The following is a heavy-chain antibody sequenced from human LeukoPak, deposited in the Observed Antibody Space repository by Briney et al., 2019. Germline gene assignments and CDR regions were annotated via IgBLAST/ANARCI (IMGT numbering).Heavy chain of an antibody. CDR2: IYPGDSDT. D-gene: IGHD2-2*01. V-gene: IGHV5-51*01. J-gene: IGHJ5*02. Sequence: KPGESLKISCKGSGSIFTSYWIGWVRQLPGKGLEWMGIIYPGDSDTRYSPSFQGQVTISADKSISTAYLQWSSLKASDTAMYYCARIFGKPAAPPTPSRRWFDPWGQGTLVTVSS. CDR1: GSIFTSYW. CDR3: ARIFGKPAAPPTPSRRWFDP.